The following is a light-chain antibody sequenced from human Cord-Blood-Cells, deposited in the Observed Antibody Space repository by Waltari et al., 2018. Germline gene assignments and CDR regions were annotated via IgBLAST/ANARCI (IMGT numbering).Light chain of an antibody. CDR1: QSVLYSSNNKNY. J-gene: IGKJ4*01. CDR2: WAS. Sequence: DIVMTQSPDSLAVSLGERATINCKSSQSVLYSSNNKNYLAWYQQKPGQPPKLLMYWASTRESRVPDRFSGSGSGTDFTRTISSLQAEDVAVYYCQQYYSTPLTFGGGTKVEIK. CDR3: QQYYSTPLT. V-gene: IGKV4-1*01.